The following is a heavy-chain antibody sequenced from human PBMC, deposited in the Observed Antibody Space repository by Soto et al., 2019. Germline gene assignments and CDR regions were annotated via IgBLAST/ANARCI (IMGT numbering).Heavy chain of an antibody. CDR2: IYYSGST. CDR1: GGSINSSSYF. CDR3: ARHYSSGSRNWFDP. V-gene: IGHV4-39*01. Sequence: SETLSLTCSVSGGSINSSSYFWGWVRQPPGKGLEWIGSIYYSGSTYYNPSLRSRVTISVDTSKNQFSLKLSSVTAADTAVFYCARHYSSGSRNWFDPWGQGTLVTVLL. J-gene: IGHJ5*02. D-gene: IGHD6-19*01.